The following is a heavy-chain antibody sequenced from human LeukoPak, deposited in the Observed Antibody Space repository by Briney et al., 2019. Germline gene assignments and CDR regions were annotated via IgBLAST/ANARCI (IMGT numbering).Heavy chain of an antibody. CDR3: ARRVVATIRGDYFDY. CDR2: IYYSGNT. J-gene: IGHJ4*02. V-gene: IGHV4-39*01. D-gene: IGHD5-12*01. Sequence: SETLSLTCTVSGVSISSINCFWGWIRQPPGKGLEWIGSIYYSGNTYYNASLKSQVSISIDTSKNRFSLKLTSVTAADTAVYYCARRVVATIRGDYFDYWGQGTLVTVSS. CDR1: GVSISSINCF.